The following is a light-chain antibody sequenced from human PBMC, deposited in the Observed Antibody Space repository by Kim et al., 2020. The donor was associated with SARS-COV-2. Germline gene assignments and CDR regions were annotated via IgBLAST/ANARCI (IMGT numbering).Light chain of an antibody. CDR1: SLRSYY. V-gene: IGLV3-19*01. J-gene: IGLJ3*02. CDR2: GKN. CDR3: NSRDSSGNHLV. Sequence: SFELTQDPAVSVALGQTVKITCQGDSLRSYYASWYQQKPGQAPLLVIYGKNNRPSGIPDRFSGSTSGNTASLTITGAQADDEADYYCNSRDSSGNHLVFGGGTQLTVL.